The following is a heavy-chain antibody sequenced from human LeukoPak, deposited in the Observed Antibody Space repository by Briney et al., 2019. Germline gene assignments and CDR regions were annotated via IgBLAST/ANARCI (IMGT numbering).Heavy chain of an antibody. J-gene: IGHJ4*02. CDR3: ARVLGYSRPFDY. CDR2: IYYSGST. Sequence: PSETLSLTCTVSGGSISSYYWSWIRQPPGKRLEWIGYIYYSGSTNYNPSLKSRVTISVDTSKNQFSLKLSSVTAADTAVYYCARVLGYSRPFDYWGQGTLVTVSS. D-gene: IGHD5-18*01. CDR1: GGSISSYY. V-gene: IGHV4-59*01.